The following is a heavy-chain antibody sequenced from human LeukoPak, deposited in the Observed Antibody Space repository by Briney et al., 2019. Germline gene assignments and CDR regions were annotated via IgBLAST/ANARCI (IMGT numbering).Heavy chain of an antibody. CDR3: ATTPIDFWSGYWDPYYFDY. CDR2: IYYSGST. J-gene: IGHJ4*02. V-gene: IGHV4-59*01. Sequence: SETLSLTCTVSGGSISSYYWSWIRQPPGKGLEWIGYIYYSGSTNYNPSLKSRVTISVDTSKNQFSLKLSSVTAADTAVYYCATTPIDFWSGYWDPYYFDYWGQGTLVTVSS. D-gene: IGHD3-3*01. CDR1: GGSISSYY.